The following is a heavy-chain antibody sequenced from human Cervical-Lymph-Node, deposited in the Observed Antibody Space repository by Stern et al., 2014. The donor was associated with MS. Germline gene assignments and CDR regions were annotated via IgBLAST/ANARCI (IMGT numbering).Heavy chain of an antibody. D-gene: IGHD6-19*01. V-gene: IGHV4-4*07. Sequence: QVQLQESGPRLVKPSETLSLTCTVSGDSIKGYYWTWIRQAAGKGLEWIGRISSTENTYYNPSLESRVTMSVDTSKNQFFLNLTSVTAADTAVYYCARRGSGWFQFDSWGQGTLVTVSS. J-gene: IGHJ4*02. CDR2: ISSTENT. CDR3: ARRGSGWFQFDS. CDR1: GDSIKGYY.